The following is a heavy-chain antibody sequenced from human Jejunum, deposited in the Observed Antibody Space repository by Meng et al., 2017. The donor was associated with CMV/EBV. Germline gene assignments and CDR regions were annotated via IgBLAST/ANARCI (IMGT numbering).Heavy chain of an antibody. CDR3: ARAIDYGDPSWFDP. Sequence: GFTFTSYSINWVRQAPGKGLEWLSYISGSSTYIYHADSVKGRFTISRDNAKNSVYLQMNSLRAEDTAVYYCARAIDYGDPSWFDPWGQGTLVTVSS. J-gene: IGHJ5*02. D-gene: IGHD4-17*01. CDR1: GFTFTSYS. V-gene: IGHV3-21*01. CDR2: ISGSSTYI.